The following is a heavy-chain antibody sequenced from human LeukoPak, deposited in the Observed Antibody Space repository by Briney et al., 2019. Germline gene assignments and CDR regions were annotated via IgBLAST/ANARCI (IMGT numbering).Heavy chain of an antibody. D-gene: IGHD1-26*01. CDR1: GFTFDDYA. Sequence: GRSLRLSCAASGFTFDDYAMHWVRQAPGKGLEWVSAISGSGGSTYYADSVKGRFTISRDNSKNTLYLQMNSLRAEDTAVYYCAKDLAGATYFDYWGQGTLVTVSS. CDR3: AKDLAGATYFDY. V-gene: IGHV3-23*01. J-gene: IGHJ4*02. CDR2: ISGSGGST.